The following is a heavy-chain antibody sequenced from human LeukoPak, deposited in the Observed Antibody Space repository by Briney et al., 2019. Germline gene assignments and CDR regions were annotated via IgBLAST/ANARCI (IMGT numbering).Heavy chain of an antibody. CDR2: ISWNSGSI. Sequence: GGSLRLSCAASGFTFDDYAMHWVRQAPGKGLEWVSGISWNSGSIGYADSVKGRFTISRDNAKNSLYLQMNSLRAEDTALYYCARAQGAYSSGRNWFDPWGQGTLVTVSS. D-gene: IGHD6-19*01. CDR3: ARAQGAYSSGRNWFDP. J-gene: IGHJ5*02. V-gene: IGHV3-9*01. CDR1: GFTFDDYA.